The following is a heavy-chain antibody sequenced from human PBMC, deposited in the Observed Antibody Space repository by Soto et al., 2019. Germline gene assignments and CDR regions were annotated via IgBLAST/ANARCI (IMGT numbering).Heavy chain of an antibody. CDR2: ISYDGSNK. CDR3: AVLSGDYAGGLRFYYMDA. V-gene: IGHV3-30*03. Sequence: GGSLRLSCAASGFTFSSYGMHWVRLAPGKGLEWVAVISYDGSNKYYADSVKGRFTISRDNSKNTLYLQMNSLRAEDTAVYYCAVLSGDYAGGLRFYYMDAWGKHTTVTVSS. CDR1: GFTFSSYG. D-gene: IGHD4-17*01. J-gene: IGHJ6*03.